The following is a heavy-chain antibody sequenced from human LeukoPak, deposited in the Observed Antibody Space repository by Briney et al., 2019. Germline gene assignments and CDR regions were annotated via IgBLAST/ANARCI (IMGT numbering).Heavy chain of an antibody. CDR2: IYYSGST. V-gene: IGHV4-39*01. J-gene: IGHJ4*02. CDR1: GGSISSSSYY. D-gene: IGHD4-17*01. CDR3: ARRGGDYVAYYFDY. Sequence: SETLSLTCTVSGGSISSSSYYWGWIRQPPGKGLEWIGSIYYSGSTYYNPSLKSRVTISVDTSKNQFSLKLSSVTAADTAVYYCARRGGDYVAYYFDYWGQGTLVTVSS.